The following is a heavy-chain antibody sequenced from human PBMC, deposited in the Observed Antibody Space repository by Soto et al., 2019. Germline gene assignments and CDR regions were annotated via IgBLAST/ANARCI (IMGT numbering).Heavy chain of an antibody. J-gene: IGHJ5*02. Sequence: SETLSLTCTVSGGSISSYYWSWIRQPPGKGLEWIGYIYYSGTTNYNPSLKSRVTISVDTSKNQFSLKLSSVTAADTAVYYCARYSGRYPYNWFDPWGQGTLVIVSS. D-gene: IGHD1-26*01. CDR3: ARYSGRYPYNWFDP. CDR2: IYYSGTT. CDR1: GGSISSYY. V-gene: IGHV4-59*01.